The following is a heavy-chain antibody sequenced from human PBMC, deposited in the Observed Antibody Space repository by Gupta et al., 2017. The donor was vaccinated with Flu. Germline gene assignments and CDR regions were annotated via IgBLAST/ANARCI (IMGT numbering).Heavy chain of an antibody. CDR1: FG. Sequence: FGMTWVRQAPGMELDGMALISQDGSNKYYEDSVKGRFTISRDNSKNTLALQMNSLTVEDXAVYYCAKVFAGGSNLNYFDHWGQGALVTVSS. J-gene: IGHJ4*02. D-gene: IGHD1-20*01. CDR3: AKVFAGGSNLNYFDH. CDR2: ISQDGSNK. V-gene: IGHV3-30*18.